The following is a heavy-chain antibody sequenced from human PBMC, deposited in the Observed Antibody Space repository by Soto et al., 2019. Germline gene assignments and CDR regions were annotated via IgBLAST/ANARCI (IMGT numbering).Heavy chain of an antibody. V-gene: IGHV5-10-1*01. J-gene: IGHJ4*02. D-gene: IGHD3-22*01. CDR2: IDPSDSYT. Sequence: PGESLKISCKGSGYSFTSYWISWVRQMPGKGLEWMGRIDPSDSYTNYSPSFQGHVTISADKSISTAYLQWSSLKASDTAMYYCARHEGEYYYDSPFDYWGQGTLVTVSS. CDR3: ARHEGEYYYDSPFDY. CDR1: GYSFTSYW.